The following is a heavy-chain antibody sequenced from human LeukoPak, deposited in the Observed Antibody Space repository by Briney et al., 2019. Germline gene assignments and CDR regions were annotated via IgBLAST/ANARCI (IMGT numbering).Heavy chain of an antibody. CDR2: INPSGGST. J-gene: IGHJ3*02. CDR1: GYTFTSYA. Sequence: ASVKVSCKASGYTFTSYAMNWVRQAPGQGLEWMGIINPSGGSTSYAQKFQGRVTMTRDMSTSTVYMELSSLRSEDTAVYYCARVGEAVADHNDAFDIWGQGTMVTVSS. D-gene: IGHD6-19*01. V-gene: IGHV1-46*01. CDR3: ARVGEAVADHNDAFDI.